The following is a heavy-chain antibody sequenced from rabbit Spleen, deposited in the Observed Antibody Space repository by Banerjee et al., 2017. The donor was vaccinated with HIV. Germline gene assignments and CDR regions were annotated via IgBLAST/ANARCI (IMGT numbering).Heavy chain of an antibody. J-gene: IGHJ3*01. D-gene: IGHD1-1*01. CDR2: IYTSSGNT. Sequence: QSLEESGGDLVKPGASLTLTCTASGFSFSSSYYMCWVRQAPGKGLEWIGCIYTSSGNTWYASWAKGRFTVSKTSTTVTLQKASLTAADTATYFCARDASSSAYYRDTRLDLWGPGTLVTVS. V-gene: IGHV1S40*01. CDR1: GFSFSSSYY. CDR3: ARDASSSAYYRDTRLDL.